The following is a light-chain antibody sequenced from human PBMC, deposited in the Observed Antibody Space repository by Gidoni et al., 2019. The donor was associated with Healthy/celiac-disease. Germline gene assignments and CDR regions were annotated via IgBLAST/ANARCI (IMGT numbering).Light chain of an antibody. Sequence: DIVLTQSPATLSLSPGERATLSCRASQSVSSYLAWYQQQPGQAPRLLIDAASNRATGIPARFSGSGSGTDFTLTISSLEPEDFAVYYCQQRSNWPRTFGQGTKVEIK. J-gene: IGKJ1*01. V-gene: IGKV3-11*01. CDR2: AAS. CDR1: QSVSSY. CDR3: QQRSNWPRT.